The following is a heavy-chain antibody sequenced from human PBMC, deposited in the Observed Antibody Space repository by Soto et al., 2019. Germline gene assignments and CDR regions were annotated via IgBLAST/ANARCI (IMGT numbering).Heavy chain of an antibody. CDR2: IYYTGSA. V-gene: IGHV4-39*01. J-gene: IGHJ4*02. D-gene: IGHD2-2*01. CDR3: VGYCTTTDCYAADLGDY. Sequence: QLQLQESGPGLVKPSETLSLTCTVSGGSISSRSYYWGWIRQPPGNGLEWIGSIYYTGSAYYNPSVKSRLTISVDMSKNQFSLELSSVTAADTAVYYCVGYCTTTDCYAADLGDYWGRGTLVTVSS. CDR1: GGSISSRSYY.